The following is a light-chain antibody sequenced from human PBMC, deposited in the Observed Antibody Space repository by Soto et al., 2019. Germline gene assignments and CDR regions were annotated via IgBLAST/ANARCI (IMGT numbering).Light chain of an antibody. CDR2: KGT. V-gene: IGLV2-23*01. CDR3: CSSAPESTYV. CDR1: RSDVGAYNS. Sequence: QSALSQPASGCGAPGQSTTISCTGTRSDVGAYNSVSWYQQHPHRAPQVIIYKGTQRPSGVSNRFSGSTSGNAASLTISALQADDEADYFCCSSAPESTYVFGHGSKVTV. J-gene: IGLJ1*01.